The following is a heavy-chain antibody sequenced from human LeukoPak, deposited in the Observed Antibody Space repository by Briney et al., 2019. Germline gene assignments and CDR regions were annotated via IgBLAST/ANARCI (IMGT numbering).Heavy chain of an antibody. Sequence: SETLSLTCTVSGGSITSSYWSWIRQPPGKGLEWIGYIYYSGSTSYSPSLKSRVTISVDTSKNQFSLRLRSVTAADTDVYYCARDVWGHVDAFDIWGQGTMVTVSS. CDR1: GGSITSSY. CDR2: IYYSGST. CDR3: ARDVWGHVDAFDI. D-gene: IGHD3-16*01. J-gene: IGHJ3*02. V-gene: IGHV4-59*01.